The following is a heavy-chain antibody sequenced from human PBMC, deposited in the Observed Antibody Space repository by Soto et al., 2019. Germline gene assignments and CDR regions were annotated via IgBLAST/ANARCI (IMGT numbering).Heavy chain of an antibody. V-gene: IGHV1-18*01. D-gene: IGHD3-10*01. CDR2: ISAYNGNT. J-gene: IGHJ4*02. CDR3: ARDRQLWFGELKPFAY. CDR1: GYTFTSYG. Sequence: ASVKVSCKASGYTFTSYGISWVRQAPGQGLEWMGWISAYNGNTNYAQKLQGRVTMTTDTSTSTAYMELRSLRSGDTAVYYCARDRQLWFGELKPFAYWGQGTLVTVSS.